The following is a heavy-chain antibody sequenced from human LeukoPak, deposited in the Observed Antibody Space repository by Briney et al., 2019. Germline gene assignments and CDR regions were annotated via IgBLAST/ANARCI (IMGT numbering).Heavy chain of an antibody. CDR2: ISVRSNYR. D-gene: IGHD3-22*01. V-gene: IGHV3-21*04. CDR3: AKGNTMIVVVSDY. Sequence: GGSLRLSCAASGYTFSDFSVNWVRQAPGKGLEWVSSISVRSNYRYYADSVRGRFTISRDDARDSLFLQMNSLRAEGTAVYYCAKGNTMIVVVSDYWGQGTLVTVSS. J-gene: IGHJ4*02. CDR1: GYTFSDFS.